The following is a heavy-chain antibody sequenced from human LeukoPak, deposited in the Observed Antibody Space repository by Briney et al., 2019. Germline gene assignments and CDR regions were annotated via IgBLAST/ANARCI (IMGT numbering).Heavy chain of an antibody. CDR1: GYTFTGYY. CDR2: INPNSGGT. J-gene: IGHJ4*02. V-gene: IGHV1-2*02. D-gene: IGHD1-26*01. CDR3: ARDGGPSGSYGG. Sequence: ASVKVSCKASGYTFTGYYMHWVRQAPGQGLEWMGWINPNSGGTNYAQKFQGRVAMTRDTSISTAYMELSRLRSDDTAVYYCARDGGPSGSYGGWGQGTLVTVSS.